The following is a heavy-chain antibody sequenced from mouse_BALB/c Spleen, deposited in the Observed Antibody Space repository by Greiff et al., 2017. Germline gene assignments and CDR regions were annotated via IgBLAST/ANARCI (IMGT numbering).Heavy chain of an antibody. CDR2: ISYSGST. Sequence: EVQLVESGPGLVKPSQSLSLTCTVTGYSITSDYAWNWIRQFPGNKLEWMGYISYSGSTSYNPSLKSRISITRDTSKNQFFLQLNSVTTEDTATYYCARTNWEAWFADWGQGTLVTVSA. J-gene: IGHJ3*01. V-gene: IGHV3-2*02. CDR3: ARTNWEAWFAD. D-gene: IGHD4-1*01. CDR1: GYSITSDYA.